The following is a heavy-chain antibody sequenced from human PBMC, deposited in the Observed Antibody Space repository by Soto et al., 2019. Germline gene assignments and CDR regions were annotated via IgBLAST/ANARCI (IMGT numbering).Heavy chain of an antibody. V-gene: IGHV4-34*01. Sequence: QVQLQQWGAGLLKPSETLSLTCAVYGGSFSGNYWSWIRQPPGRGLEGMGEINHSGSTNYNPSLKSRVTISVDTSKNQFSLKLSSVTAADTAVYYCARGRPAYDFWSGGGWFDPWGQGTLVTVSS. CDR2: INHSGST. CDR1: GGSFSGNY. J-gene: IGHJ5*02. CDR3: ARGRPAYDFWSGGGWFDP. D-gene: IGHD3-3*01.